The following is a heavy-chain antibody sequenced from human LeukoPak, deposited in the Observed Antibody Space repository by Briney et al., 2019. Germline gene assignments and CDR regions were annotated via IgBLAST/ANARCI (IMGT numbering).Heavy chain of an antibody. D-gene: IGHD6-19*01. CDR1: GGSFSSYF. V-gene: IGHV4-59*08. CDR3: ARRITSSGWYRDDY. J-gene: IGHJ4*02. CDR2: INESGET. Sequence: SETLSLTCAVSGGSFSSYFWAWIRQSPAKGLEWIGEINESGETDYNPSLKSRAKISIDTSRGHFSLTLTSVTAADTAVYYCARRITSSGWYRDDYWGQGTLVTVSS.